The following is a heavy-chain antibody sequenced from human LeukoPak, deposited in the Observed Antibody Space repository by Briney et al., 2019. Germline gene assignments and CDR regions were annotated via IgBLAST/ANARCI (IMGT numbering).Heavy chain of an antibody. V-gene: IGHV3-23*01. CDR1: GFXFDSYT. J-gene: IGHJ4*02. CDR3: AKARGFYYDSSGIG. Sequence: GGSLRLSCAASGFXFDSYTITWVRQAPGKGLEWVSAISGSGGSTSYADSVKGRFTISRDNSKNTLYLQMNSLRAEDAAVYYCAKARGFYYDSSGIGWGQGTLVTVSS. CDR2: ISGSGGST. D-gene: IGHD3-22*01.